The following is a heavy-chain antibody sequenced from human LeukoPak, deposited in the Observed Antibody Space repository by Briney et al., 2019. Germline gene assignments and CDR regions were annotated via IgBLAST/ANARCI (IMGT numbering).Heavy chain of an antibody. CDR2: SYSRGST. V-gene: IGHV4-59*08. Sequence: PSETLSLTCSVSGGSLGYYYWSWVRQPPGKGLEYIGYSYSRGSTNYSPSLESRVTISVDTSKNQFSLKLRSVTAADTAVYYCARHYIYLTFSSSSDLFWFDPWGQGTLVTISS. CDR3: ARHYIYLTFSSSSDLFWFDP. D-gene: IGHD6-6*01. J-gene: IGHJ5*02. CDR1: GGSLGYYY.